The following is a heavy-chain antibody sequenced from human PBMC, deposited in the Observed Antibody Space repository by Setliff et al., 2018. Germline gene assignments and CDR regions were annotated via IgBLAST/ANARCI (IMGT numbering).Heavy chain of an antibody. Sequence: SETLSLTCTVSGGPFSGASIWSWIRQPPGKGLEFIGYVYHSGTAKYDPSLESRAIMSVDASKTQISLKLNSVTAADTAVYYCAKGGTYRYFDFWGQGALVTVSS. J-gene: IGHJ4*02. V-gene: IGHV4-59*01. D-gene: IGHD1-26*01. CDR1: GGPFSGAS. CDR3: AKGGTYRYFDF. CDR2: VYHSGTA.